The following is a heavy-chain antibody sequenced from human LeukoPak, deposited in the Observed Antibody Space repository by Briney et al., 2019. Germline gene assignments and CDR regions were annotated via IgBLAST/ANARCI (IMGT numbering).Heavy chain of an antibody. J-gene: IGHJ6*02. D-gene: IGHD2-15*01. CDR1: GGSISSYY. CDR3: AREGGSRMDV. Sequence: SETLSLTCTVSGGSISSYYWSWIRQPPGKGLEWIGYIYYSGSTNYNPSLKSRVTISVDTSKNQFSLKLSSVTAADTAVYYCAREGGSRMDVWGQGTTVTVSS. V-gene: IGHV4-59*12. CDR2: IYYSGST.